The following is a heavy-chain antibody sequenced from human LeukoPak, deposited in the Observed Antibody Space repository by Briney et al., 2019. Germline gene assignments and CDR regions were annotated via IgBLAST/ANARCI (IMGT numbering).Heavy chain of an antibody. CDR3: ARVCGDILTGRDPYDY. D-gene: IGHD3-9*01. V-gene: IGHV4-39*01. CDR2: IYYSGST. J-gene: IGHJ4*02. CDR1: GGSISSSSYY. Sequence: PSETLSLTCTVSGGSISSSSYYWGWIRQPPGKGLEWIGSIYYSGSTYYNPSLKSRVTISVDTSKNQFSLKLSSVTAADTAVYYCARVCGDILTGRDPYDYWGQGTLVTVSS.